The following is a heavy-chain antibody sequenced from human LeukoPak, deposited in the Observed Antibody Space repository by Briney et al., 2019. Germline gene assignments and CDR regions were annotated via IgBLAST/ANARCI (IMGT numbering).Heavy chain of an antibody. V-gene: IGHV3-21*01. Sequence: GGSLRLSCAASGFTFSSYSMNWVRQDPGKGLEWVSSISATSNYIYYADSVKGRFTISRDNAKNSLYLQMNSLRAEDTAVYYCARDTSGYTFDDWGQGTLVTVSS. CDR1: GFTFSSYS. J-gene: IGHJ4*02. D-gene: IGHD5-18*01. CDR2: ISATSNYI. CDR3: ARDTSGYTFDD.